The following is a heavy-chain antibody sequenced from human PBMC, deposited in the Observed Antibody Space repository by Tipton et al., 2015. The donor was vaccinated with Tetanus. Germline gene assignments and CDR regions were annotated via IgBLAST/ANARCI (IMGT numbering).Heavy chain of an antibody. CDR3: ARVYCSGGSCYDGWGD. J-gene: IGHJ4*02. Sequence: TLSLTCTVSGGSISSSYWNWIRQPPGKGLEWIGYIFYSGSTNYNPSLKSRVTISVDTSKNQFSLKLSSVTAADTAVYYCARVYCSGGSCYDGWGDWGQGTLVTVSS. CDR2: IFYSGST. V-gene: IGHV4-59*12. CDR1: GGSISSSY. D-gene: IGHD2-15*01.